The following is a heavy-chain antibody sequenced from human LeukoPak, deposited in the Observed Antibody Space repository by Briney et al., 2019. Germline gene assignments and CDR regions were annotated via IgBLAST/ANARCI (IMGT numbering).Heavy chain of an antibody. CDR1: GFTFSSYS. D-gene: IGHD3-10*02. V-gene: IGHV3-21*01. Sequence: GGPLRLSCAASGFTFSSYSMNWVRQAPGKGLEWVSSISSSSSYIYYADSVKGRFTISRDNAKNSLYLQMNSLRAEDTAVYYCAELGITMIGGVWGKGTTVTISS. CDR2: ISSSSSYI. CDR3: AELGITMIGGV. J-gene: IGHJ6*04.